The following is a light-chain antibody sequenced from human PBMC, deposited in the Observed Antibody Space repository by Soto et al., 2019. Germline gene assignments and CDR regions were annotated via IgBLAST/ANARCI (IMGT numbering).Light chain of an antibody. J-gene: IGLJ1*01. CDR2: EVS. CDR1: SSDVGGYNY. V-gene: IGLV2-14*01. Sequence: QSALTQPASVSVSPGQSITISCTGTSSDVGGYNYVSWYQQHPGKAPKLMIYEVSNRPSGVSNRFSGSKSGNTASLTISGLQAEDEADYYCSSYTSRNTLVFGTGTKVTGL. CDR3: SSYTSRNTLV.